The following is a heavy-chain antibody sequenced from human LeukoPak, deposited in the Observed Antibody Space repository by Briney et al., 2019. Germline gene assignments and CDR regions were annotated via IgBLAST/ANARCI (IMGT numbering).Heavy chain of an antibody. D-gene: IGHD3-10*01. CDR2: ISSSSSTI. Sequence: GGCLRLSCAASAFTFSNYNMNWVRQAPGKGLGWVSYISSSSSTIYYADSVKGRFTISRDNAKNSLYLQMNSLRADDTAVYYCARDHYYGSGSSYKDYWGQGSLVTVSS. CDR3: ARDHYYGSGSSYKDY. CDR1: AFTFSNYN. J-gene: IGHJ4*02. V-gene: IGHV3-48*01.